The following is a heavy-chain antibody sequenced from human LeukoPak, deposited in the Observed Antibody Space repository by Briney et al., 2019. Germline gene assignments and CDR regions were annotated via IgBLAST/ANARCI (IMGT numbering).Heavy chain of an antibody. V-gene: IGHV3-30*18. CDR3: AKERAAAGSVTLWNHFDY. J-gene: IGHJ4*02. CDR2: ISYDGSNI. CDR1: GFTFSTYS. Sequence: GGSLRLSCAASGFTFSTYSMHWVRQGPGKGLEWVAVISYDGSNIYYADSVKGRFTISRDNSKNTLYLQMNSLRAEDTAVYYCAKERAAAGSVTLWNHFDYWGQGTLVTVSS. D-gene: IGHD6-13*01.